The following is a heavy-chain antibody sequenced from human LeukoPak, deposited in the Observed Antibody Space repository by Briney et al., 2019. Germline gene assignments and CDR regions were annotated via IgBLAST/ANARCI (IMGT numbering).Heavy chain of an antibody. CDR3: ARGPTNTSGRYAYFDY. CDR1: LYTFTHDF. CDR2: ICAYNGDT. Sequence: SERVSRMPSLYTFTHDFITWVRQAPRQGVAWMGWICAYNGDTNYEQNPQGRVTFTTETSTTTAYMKLRSLTSDDTAVYFCARGPTNTSGRYAYFDYWGQGTLVTVSS. D-gene: IGHD6-19*01. V-gene: IGHV1-18*01. J-gene: IGHJ4*02.